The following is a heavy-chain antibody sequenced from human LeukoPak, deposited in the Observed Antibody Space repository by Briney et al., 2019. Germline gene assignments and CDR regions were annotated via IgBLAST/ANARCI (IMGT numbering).Heavy chain of an antibody. D-gene: IGHD3-22*01. CDR1: GGTFSSYA. V-gene: IGHV1-69*04. CDR2: IIPILGIA. J-gene: IGHJ5*02. Sequence: GASVKVSCKASGGTFSSYAISWVRQAPGQGLEWMGRIIPILGIANYAQKFQGRVTITADKSTSTAYMELSSLRSEDTAVYYCARVRGITMTWFDPWGQGTLVTVSS. CDR3: ARVRGITMTWFDP.